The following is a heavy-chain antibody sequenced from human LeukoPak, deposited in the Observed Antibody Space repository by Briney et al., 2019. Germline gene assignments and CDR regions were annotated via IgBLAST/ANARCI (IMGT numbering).Heavy chain of an antibody. CDR1: GFTFSNYN. CDR2: ISSRGSYT. V-gene: IGHV3-21*06. Sequence: GSLRLSCAASGFTFSNYNMNWVRQAPGKGLEWVSYISSRGSYTYYADLVKGRFTISRDNAKNSLYLQMNSLRAEDTAVYYCARIDAFDIWGQGTMVTVSS. J-gene: IGHJ3*02. CDR3: ARIDAFDI.